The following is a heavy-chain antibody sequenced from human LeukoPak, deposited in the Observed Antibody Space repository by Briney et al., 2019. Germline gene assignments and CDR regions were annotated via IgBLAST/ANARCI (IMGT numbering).Heavy chain of an antibody. CDR2: IIPIFGTA. V-gene: IGHV1-69*05. D-gene: IGHD3-10*01. J-gene: IGHJ4*02. CDR3: ATRPLYGSGSSFDY. CDR1: GGTFSSYA. Sequence: GSSVKVSCKASGGTFSSYAISWVRQAPGQGLEWMGRIIPIFGTANYAQKFQGRVTITTDESTSTAYMELSSLRPEDTAVYYCATRPLYGSGSSFDYWGQGTLVTVSS.